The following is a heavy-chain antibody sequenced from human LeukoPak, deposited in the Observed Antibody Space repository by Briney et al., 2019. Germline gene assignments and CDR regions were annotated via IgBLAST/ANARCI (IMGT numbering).Heavy chain of an antibody. Sequence: PGRSLRLSCAASGFTFSNYAMHWVRQAPGKGLEWVAVISYDGSNKYYADSVKGRFTISRDNSKNTLYLQMNSLRAEDTAVYYCARSHSSGWYSAGLPFDPWGQGTLVTVSS. D-gene: IGHD6-19*01. J-gene: IGHJ5*02. CDR2: ISYDGSNK. V-gene: IGHV3-30-3*01. CDR1: GFTFSNYA. CDR3: ARSHSSGWYSAGLPFDP.